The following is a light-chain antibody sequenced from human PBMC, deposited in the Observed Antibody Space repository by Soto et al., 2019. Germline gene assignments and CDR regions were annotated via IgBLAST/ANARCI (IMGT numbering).Light chain of an antibody. CDR3: NSYTSSSTPYV. V-gene: IGLV2-14*01. CDR2: DVS. CDR1: SSDIGGYNY. Sequence: QSVLTQPASVSGSPGQSITISCTGTSSDIGGYNYVSWYQQHPGKAPKLMIYDVSNRPSGVSNRVSGSKSGNTASLTISGLQADDEADYYCNSYTSSSTPYVFGTGTKLTVL. J-gene: IGLJ1*01.